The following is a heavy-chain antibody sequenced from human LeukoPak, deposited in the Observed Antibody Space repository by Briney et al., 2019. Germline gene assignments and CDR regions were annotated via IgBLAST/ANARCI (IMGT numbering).Heavy chain of an antibody. J-gene: IGHJ4*02. V-gene: IGHV3-23*01. Sequence: GGSLRLSCAPSGFTFSSYAMSWVRQAPGKGPEWVSTISGSAVSTYYADSVKGRFTISRDNSKNTLSLQMNSLRVEDTAVYYCAKDETTDFCFDHWGQGTVVTVSS. CDR2: ISGSAVST. CDR1: GFTFSSYA. CDR3: AKDETTDFCFDH. D-gene: IGHD3/OR15-3a*01.